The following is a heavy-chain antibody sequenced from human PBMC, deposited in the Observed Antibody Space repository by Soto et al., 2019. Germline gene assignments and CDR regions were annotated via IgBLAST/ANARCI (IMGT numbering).Heavy chain of an antibody. CDR3: ARINLGYSYGPTDPDY. J-gene: IGHJ4*02. CDR1: GGSISSSSYY. D-gene: IGHD5-18*01. CDR2: IYYSGST. V-gene: IGHV4-39*01. Sequence: QLQLQESGPGLVKPSETLSLTCTVSGGSISSSSYYWGWIRQPPGKGLEWIGSIYYSGSTYYNPSLKSRVTISVDTSKNQFSLKLSSVTAADTAVYYCARINLGYSYGPTDPDYWGQGTLVTVSS.